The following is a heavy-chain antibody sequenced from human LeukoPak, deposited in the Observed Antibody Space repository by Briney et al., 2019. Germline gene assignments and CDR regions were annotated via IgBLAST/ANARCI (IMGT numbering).Heavy chain of an antibody. CDR1: GFTFSSYW. J-gene: IGHJ4*02. CDR3: AREPSPLSSSLSPFDY. Sequence: GGSLRLSCAASGFTFSSYWMSWVRQAPGKGLEWVANIKQDGSEKYHVDSVKGRFTISRDNAKNSLYLQMNSLRAEDTAVYYCAREPSPLSSSLSPFDYWGQGTLVTVSS. D-gene: IGHD6-6*01. CDR2: IKQDGSEK. V-gene: IGHV3-7*01.